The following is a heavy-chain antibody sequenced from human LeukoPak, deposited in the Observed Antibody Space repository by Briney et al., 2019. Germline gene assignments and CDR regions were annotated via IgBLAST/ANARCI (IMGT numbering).Heavy chain of an antibody. V-gene: IGHV1-2*06. J-gene: IGHJ4*02. CDR2: INPNSGGT. CDR1: GYTFTGYY. CDR3: ARFNAAAIGFDY. D-gene: IGHD2-2*02. Sequence: GASVKVSCKASGYTFTGYYMHWVRQAPGQGLEWMGRINPNSGGTNYAQKFQGRVTMTRDTSISTAYMELRSLRSGDTAVYYCARFNAAAIGFDYWGQGTLVTVSS.